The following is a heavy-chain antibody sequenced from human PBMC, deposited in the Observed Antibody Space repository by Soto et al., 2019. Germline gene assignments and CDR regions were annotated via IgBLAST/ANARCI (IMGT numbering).Heavy chain of an antibody. Sequence: VQLLESGGGLIQPEGSLRLSCAASGFTFSYGIHWLRQAPGKGLEWVAYISYDSSNKFYRDSVKGRFTISRDNSKNTQFLQMNSLRAEDTAVYYCAKLVIGYCSGNTCDDYWGQGTLVAVSS. CDR2: ISYDSSNK. CDR3: AKLVIGYCSGNTCDDY. CDR1: GFTFSYG. V-gene: IGHV3-30*18. D-gene: IGHD2-15*01. J-gene: IGHJ4*02.